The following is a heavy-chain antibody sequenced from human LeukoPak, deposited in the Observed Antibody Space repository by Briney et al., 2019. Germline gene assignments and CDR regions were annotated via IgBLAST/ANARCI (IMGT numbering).Heavy chain of an antibody. CDR1: GGSITSSSYY. CDR2: IYYSGST. D-gene: IGHD3-10*01. CDR3: AKLDLPCRSGSRDY. Sequence: SETLSLTCTVSGGSITSSSYYWCWIRQPPGKGLEWIGSIYYSGSTYSLTTLKSPVTISLDTSKNQFSLKVTSVTAADTAVYYCAKLDLPCRSGSRDYWGQGTLVTVSS. V-gene: IGHV4-39*07. J-gene: IGHJ4*02.